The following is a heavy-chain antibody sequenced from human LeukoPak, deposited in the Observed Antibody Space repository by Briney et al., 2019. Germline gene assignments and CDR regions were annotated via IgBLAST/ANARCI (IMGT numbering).Heavy chain of an antibody. CDR1: GYSISSGYY. CDR3: ARERNSGSYLDAFDI. D-gene: IGHD1-26*01. V-gene: IGHV4-38-2*02. CDR2: IYHSGST. J-gene: IGHJ3*02. Sequence: SETLSLTCTVSGYSISSGYYWGWIRQPPGKGLEWIGSIYHSGSTYYNPSLKSRVTILVDTSKNQFSLKLSSVTAADTAVYYCARERNSGSYLDAFDIWGQGTMVTVSS.